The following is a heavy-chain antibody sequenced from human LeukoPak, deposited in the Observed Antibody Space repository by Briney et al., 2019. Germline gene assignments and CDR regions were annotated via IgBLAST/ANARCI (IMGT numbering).Heavy chain of an antibody. CDR3: ASYDYSMGDWFDP. J-gene: IGHJ5*02. D-gene: IGHD4-11*01. CDR2: IIPIFGTA. CDR1: GGTFSSYA. V-gene: IGHV1-69*05. Sequence: SVKVSCKASGGTFSSYAISWVRQAPGQGLEWMGRIIPIFGTANYAQKFQGRVTITTDESTSTAYMELSSLRSEDTAVYYCASYDYSMGDWFDPWGQGTLVTVSS.